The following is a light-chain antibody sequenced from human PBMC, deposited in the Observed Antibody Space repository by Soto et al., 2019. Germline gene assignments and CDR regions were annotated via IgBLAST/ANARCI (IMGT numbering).Light chain of an antibody. Sequence: DIQMTQSPSSLSASVGDRVTITCRASQGISSWLAWYQQKPGKAPKLLIFDASSLQSGVPTRFSGSGSGTDFILTISSLQPDDFATYYCQQYNSYPWTFGQGTKVDIK. V-gene: IGKV1D-16*01. CDR3: QQYNSYPWT. CDR2: DAS. J-gene: IGKJ1*01. CDR1: QGISSW.